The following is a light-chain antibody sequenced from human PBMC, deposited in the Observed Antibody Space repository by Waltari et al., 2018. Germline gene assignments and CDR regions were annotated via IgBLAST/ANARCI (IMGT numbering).Light chain of an antibody. CDR3: QQYNNWPLT. Sequence: EIVMTQSPATLSVPPGERATLSCRASQRVNSNLAWYQQRPGQAPRLFIYGASTTATGIPARFTGSGSGTEFTLTISSLQSEDFAVYYCQQYNNWPLTFGGGTEVEIK. CDR1: QRVNSN. J-gene: IGKJ4*01. CDR2: GAS. V-gene: IGKV3-15*01.